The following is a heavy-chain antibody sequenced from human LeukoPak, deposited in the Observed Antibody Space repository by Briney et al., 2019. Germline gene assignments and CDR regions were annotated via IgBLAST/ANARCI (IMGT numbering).Heavy chain of an antibody. CDR1: GFTFSSYA. Sequence: GGSLRLSCSASGFTFSSYAMHWVRQAPGKGLEYVSTISSNGGTTYYADSVKGRFTISRDNSKNTLYLQMSSLRAEDTAVYYCVKGHDSSGYYLSYFDYWGQGALVAVSS. D-gene: IGHD3-22*01. J-gene: IGHJ4*02. CDR2: ISSNGGTT. CDR3: VKGHDSSGYYLSYFDY. V-gene: IGHV3-64D*09.